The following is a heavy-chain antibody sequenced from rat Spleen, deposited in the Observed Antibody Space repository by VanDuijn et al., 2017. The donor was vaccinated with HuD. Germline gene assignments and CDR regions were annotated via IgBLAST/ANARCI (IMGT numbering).Heavy chain of an antibody. CDR3: ASDHVGD. D-gene: IGHD4-6*01. Sequence: QVQLKESGPGLVQPSQTLSLVCTVSGFSLISYGVSWVRQPPGKGLEWMGGIWGDGSTAYNSALKSRLSISRDTSKIQVFLKMSSLKTEDTATYYCASDHVGDWGQGVIVTVSS. CDR2: IWGDGST. V-gene: IGHV2-4*01. CDR1: GFSLISYG. J-gene: IGHJ2*01.